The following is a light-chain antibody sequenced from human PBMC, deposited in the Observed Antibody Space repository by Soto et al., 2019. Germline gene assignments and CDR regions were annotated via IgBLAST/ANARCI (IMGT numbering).Light chain of an antibody. Sequence: EVVLTQSPGTLSFSPGERATLSCRASQSVSNNYLAWYQQKPGQSPKLLIFGSSDRATGIPDRFSGSGSGTDFTLTISSLEPEDVAVYYCQQYGSSPPYTFGQGTKLEIK. CDR2: GSS. CDR3: QQYGSSPPYT. V-gene: IGKV3-20*01. CDR1: QSVSNNY. J-gene: IGKJ2*01.